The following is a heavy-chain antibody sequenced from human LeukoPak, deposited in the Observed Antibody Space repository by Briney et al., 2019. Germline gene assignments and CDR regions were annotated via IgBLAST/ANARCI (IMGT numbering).Heavy chain of an antibody. CDR2: ISGSGGST. CDR1: GFTFSSST. V-gene: IGHV3-23*01. J-gene: IGHJ5*02. CDR3: AIDGYGVPFDP. D-gene: IGHD6-13*01. Sequence: GGSLRLSCAASGFTFSSSTMSWVRQAPGKGLEWVSAISGSGGSTYYADSVKGRFTISRDNSKNTLYLQMNSLRAEDTAVYYCAIDGYGVPFDPWGQGTLVTVSS.